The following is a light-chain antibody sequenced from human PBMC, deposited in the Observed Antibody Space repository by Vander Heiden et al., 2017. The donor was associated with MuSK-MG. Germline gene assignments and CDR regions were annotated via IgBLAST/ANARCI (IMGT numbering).Light chain of an antibody. J-gene: IGKJ4*01. Sequence: EISMTHSPATLSVSPGERVTLSCRASKSVSSSLAWYQQKPGQAPRLLIYDASTRATGIPARFSGSGSGTEFTLTISSLQSEDCAVYYCQQYNNWPPLTFGGGTKVEIK. CDR1: KSVSSS. CDR3: QQYNNWPPLT. CDR2: DAS. V-gene: IGKV3-15*01.